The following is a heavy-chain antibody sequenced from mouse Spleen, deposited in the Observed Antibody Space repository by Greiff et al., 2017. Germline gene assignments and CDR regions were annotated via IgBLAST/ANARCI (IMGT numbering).Heavy chain of an antibody. CDR2: ISYDGSN. CDR3: AREYYGNPWFAY. CDR1: GYSITSGYY. V-gene: IGHV3-6*01. D-gene: IGHD2-1*01. Sequence: EVKLQESGPGLVKPSQSLSLTCSVTGYSITSGYYWNWIRQFPGNKLEWMGYISYDGSNNYNPSLKNRISITRDTSKNQFFLKLNSVTTEDTATYYCAREYYGNPWFAYWGQGTLVTVSA. J-gene: IGHJ3*01.